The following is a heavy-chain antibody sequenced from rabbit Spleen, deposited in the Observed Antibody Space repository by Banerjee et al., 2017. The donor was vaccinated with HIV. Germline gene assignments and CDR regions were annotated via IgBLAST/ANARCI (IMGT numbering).Heavy chain of an antibody. CDR1: GFSFSTNYY. CDR2: IYVGSSGFT. D-gene: IGHD1-1*01. CDR3: ARDTSSSFSSYGMDL. V-gene: IGHV1S45*01. J-gene: IGHJ6*01. Sequence: QEQLEESGGDLVKPEGSLTLTCTASGFSFSTNYYICWVRQAPGKGLEWIACIYVGSSGFTYFASWAKGRFTISKTSSTTVTLQMTSLTAADTATYFCARDTSSSFSSYGMDLWGPGTLVTVS.